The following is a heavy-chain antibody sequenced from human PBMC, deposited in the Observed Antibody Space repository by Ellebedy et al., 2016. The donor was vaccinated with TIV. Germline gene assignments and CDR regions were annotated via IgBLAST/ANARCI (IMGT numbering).Heavy chain of an antibody. CDR1: GFIFSNSA. V-gene: IGHV3-30*04. CDR2: ISYDGSNK. Sequence: GESLKISCAASGFIFSNSAMFWVRQAPGKGLDWVAVISYDGSNKDYADSVKGRLTVSRDGSKNTLYLEMNSLRLDDTAVYYCARAGEKWELKHWGQGTLVTVS. D-gene: IGHD1-26*01. J-gene: IGHJ4*02. CDR3: ARAGEKWELKH.